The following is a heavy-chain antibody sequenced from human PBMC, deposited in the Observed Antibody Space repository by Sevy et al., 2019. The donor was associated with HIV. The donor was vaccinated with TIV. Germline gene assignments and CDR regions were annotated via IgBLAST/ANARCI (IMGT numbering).Heavy chain of an antibody. D-gene: IGHD3-22*01. CDR1: GFSFSSYW. Sequence: GGSLRLSCAASGFSFSSYWMTWVRQAPGKGLEWVANIKKDESEKYYAASVKGRFTISRDNAKNSLYLQMNSLRPEDTAIYYGARGNSGSLDYWGQGTLVTVSS. J-gene: IGHJ4*02. CDR2: IKKDESEK. CDR3: ARGNSGSLDY. V-gene: IGHV3-7*03.